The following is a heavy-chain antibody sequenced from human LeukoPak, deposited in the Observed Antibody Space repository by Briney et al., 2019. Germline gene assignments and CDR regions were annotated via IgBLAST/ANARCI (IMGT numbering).Heavy chain of an antibody. CDR3: ARRWGSYYSLDY. V-gene: IGHV3-74*01. J-gene: IGHJ4*02. Sequence: PPGGSLRLSCAASGFTFSSYWMHWVRQAPGKGLVWVSRIDSGVSSTIYAESVRGRFTISRDNAKNSLYLQMNSLRAEDTAVYYCARRWGSYYSLDYWGQGTLVTVSS. CDR2: IDSGVSST. CDR1: GFTFSSYW. D-gene: IGHD3-10*01.